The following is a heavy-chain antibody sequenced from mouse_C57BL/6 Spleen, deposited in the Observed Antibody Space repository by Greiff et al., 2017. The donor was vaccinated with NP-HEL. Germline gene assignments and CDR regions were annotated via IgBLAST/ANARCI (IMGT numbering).Heavy chain of an antibody. Sequence: QVQLQQPGAELVKPGASVKMSCQASGYTFTSYWITWVKQRPGQGLEWIGDIYPGSGSTNYNEKFKSKATLTVDTSSSTAYMQLSSLTSEDSAVYYCARSVNYGYDRHAMDYWGQGTSVTVSS. D-gene: IGHD2-2*01. CDR2: IYPGSGST. CDR1: GYTFTSYW. V-gene: IGHV1-55*01. CDR3: ARSVNYGYDRHAMDY. J-gene: IGHJ4*01.